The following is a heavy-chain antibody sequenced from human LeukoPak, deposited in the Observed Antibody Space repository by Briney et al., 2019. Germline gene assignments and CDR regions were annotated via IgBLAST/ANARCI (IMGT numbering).Heavy chain of an antibody. CDR3: VRGDYGDYTLFDY. CDR2: IYSGGST. Sequence: GGSLRLSCAASGFTVSSNYMSWVRQAPGKGLEWVSVIYSGGSTYYADSVKGRFTISRDNSKNTLYLQMNSLRVEDTAVYYCVRGDYGDYTLFDYWGQGTLVTVSS. D-gene: IGHD4-17*01. J-gene: IGHJ4*02. V-gene: IGHV3-53*01. CDR1: GFTVSSNY.